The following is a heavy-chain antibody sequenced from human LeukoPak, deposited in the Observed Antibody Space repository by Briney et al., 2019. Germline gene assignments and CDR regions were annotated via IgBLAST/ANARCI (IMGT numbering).Heavy chain of an antibody. Sequence: PSETLSLTCAVYCGSFSGYYWSWIRQPPRKGLELIGEINHSVSTNYNPSLKSRVTISVDTSKNQFSLKLSSVTAADTAVYYCARDGFYDSSGYYYNWVFDYWGQETLVTVSS. CDR1: CGSFSGYY. CDR3: ARDGFYDSSGYYYNWVFDY. CDR2: INHSVST. V-gene: IGHV4-34*01. J-gene: IGHJ4*02. D-gene: IGHD3-22*01.